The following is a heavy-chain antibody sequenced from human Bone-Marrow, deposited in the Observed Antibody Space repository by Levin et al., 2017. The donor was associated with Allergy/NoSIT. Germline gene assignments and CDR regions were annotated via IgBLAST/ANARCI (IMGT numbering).Heavy chain of an antibody. Sequence: GGSLRLSCAASGFTFSIYWMSWVRQAPGKGLEWVANMKEDGSETYYVDSVKGRFTISRDNAKNSLYLQMNSLRAEDTAVYYCARYWSGGSCFDYWGQGTLVTVSS. D-gene: IGHD2-15*01. V-gene: IGHV3-7*03. CDR2: MKEDGSET. CDR3: ARYWSGGSCFDY. CDR1: GFTFSIYW. J-gene: IGHJ4*02.